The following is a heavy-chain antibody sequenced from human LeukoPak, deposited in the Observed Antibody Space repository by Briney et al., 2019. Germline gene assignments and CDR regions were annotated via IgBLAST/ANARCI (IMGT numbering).Heavy chain of an antibody. CDR1: GFTFSSYA. V-gene: IGHV3-30*04. CDR2: ISYDGSNK. D-gene: IGHD6-19*01. Sequence: PGRSLRLSCAASGFTFSSYAMHWVRQAPGKGLEWVAVISYDGSNKYYADSVKGRFTISRDNAKNSLYLQMNSLRAEDTALYYCARRYNSGRTENDAFDIWGQGTMVTVSS. CDR3: ARRYNSGRTENDAFDI. J-gene: IGHJ3*02.